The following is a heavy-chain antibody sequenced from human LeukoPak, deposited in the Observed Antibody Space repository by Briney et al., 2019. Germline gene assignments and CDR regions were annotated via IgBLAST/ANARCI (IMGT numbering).Heavy chain of an antibody. CDR1: GDSISSGGYS. V-gene: IGHV4-30-2*01. CDR3: ARGDGSGWYFDY. CDR2: IYYSGST. J-gene: IGHJ4*02. Sequence: SETLSLTCAVSGDSISSGGYSWNWIRQPPGKGLEWIGYIYYSGSTFYNPSLESRVTILVDSSKSQFSLRLTSVTAADTAVYYCARGDGSGWYFDYWGQGTLVTVSS. D-gene: IGHD6-19*01.